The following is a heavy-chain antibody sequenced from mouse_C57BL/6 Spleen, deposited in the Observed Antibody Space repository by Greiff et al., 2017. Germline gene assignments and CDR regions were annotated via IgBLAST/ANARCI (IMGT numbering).Heavy chain of an antibody. Sequence: VQLQQSGAELVRPGASVKLSCTASGFNIKDYYMHWVKQRPEQGLEWIGRIDPEDGDTEYAPKFQGKATMTADTSSNTAYLQLSSLTSEDTAVYYCTTFYYYGSSLAWFAYWGQGTLVTVSA. V-gene: IGHV14-1*01. CDR3: TTFYYYGSSLAWFAY. J-gene: IGHJ3*01. D-gene: IGHD1-1*01. CDR2: IDPEDGDT. CDR1: GFNIKDYY.